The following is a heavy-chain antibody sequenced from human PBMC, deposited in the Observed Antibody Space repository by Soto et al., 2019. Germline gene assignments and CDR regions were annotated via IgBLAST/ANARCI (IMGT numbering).Heavy chain of an antibody. CDR2: MYYSGST. D-gene: IGHD4-17*01. CDR3: ARSLFGGDQWYFEY. Sequence: PSETLSLTCTVSGGSISSYYWTWIRQPPGKGLEWIGYMYYSGSTNYNPSLKSRVTISVDTSKNQFSLKLSSVTAADTAVYYCARSLFGGDQWYFEYWGQGTLVTVSS. J-gene: IGHJ4*02. CDR1: GGSISSYY. V-gene: IGHV4-59*01.